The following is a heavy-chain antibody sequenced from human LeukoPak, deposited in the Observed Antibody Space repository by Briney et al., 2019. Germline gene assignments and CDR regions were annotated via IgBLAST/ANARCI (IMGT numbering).Heavy chain of an antibody. J-gene: IGHJ4*02. CDR1: GYTFTSYG. V-gene: IGHV1-18*01. CDR2: ISANNGNT. CDR3: ARDFFHGHCGGLSCFLLDY. Sequence: ASVKVSCKASGYTFTSYGISWVRQTPGQGLEWMGWISANNGNTNYAQKFQGRVTMTTDTSTGTAYMELRSLRSGDTAVYYCARDFFHGHCGGLSCFLLDYWGQGSLVAVSS. D-gene: IGHD2-15*01.